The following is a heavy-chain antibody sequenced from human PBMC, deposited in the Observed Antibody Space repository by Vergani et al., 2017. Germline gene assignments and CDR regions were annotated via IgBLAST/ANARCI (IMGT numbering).Heavy chain of an antibody. CDR3: AREVAAAGLPHYYYGMDV. Sequence: EVQLVESGGGLVQPGGSLRLSCAASGFSLSRFWMSWVRQAPEKGLEWVAHISPDGSATSYVDSVKGRFTISRDNTKNSLSLQMSGLRVEDTAVYYCAREVAAAGLPHYYYGMDVWGQGTTVTVSS. CDR1: GFSLSRFW. CDR2: ISPDGSAT. J-gene: IGHJ6*02. D-gene: IGHD6-13*01. V-gene: IGHV3-7*01.